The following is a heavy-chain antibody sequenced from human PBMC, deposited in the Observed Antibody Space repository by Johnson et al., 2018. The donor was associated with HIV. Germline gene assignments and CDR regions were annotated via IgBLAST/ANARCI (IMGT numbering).Heavy chain of an antibody. CDR3: ARANSRGAEYSNLGAFDI. CDR1: GFTFSSYD. Sequence: VQLVESGGGLVQPGGSLRLSCAASGFTFSSYDMHWVRQATGKGLEWVSAIGTAGDTYYPGSVKGRFTIYRENAKNSLYLQMNSLRAGATAVYYCARANSRGAEYSNLGAFDIWGQGTMVTVSS. J-gene: IGHJ3*02. D-gene: IGHD6-6*01. V-gene: IGHV3-13*01. CDR2: IGTAGDT.